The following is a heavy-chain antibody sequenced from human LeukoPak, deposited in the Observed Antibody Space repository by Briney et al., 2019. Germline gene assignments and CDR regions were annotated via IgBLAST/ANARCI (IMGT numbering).Heavy chain of an antibody. Sequence: GGSLRLSCAASGFTSTSYWMTWVRQAPGKGLHWVANINHDGTDKNYADSVKGRFTISRDNAKRSVFLQMNSLRAEDTGLYYCAREDWGPRFDPGGQGTLVTVSS. CDR2: INHDGTDK. CDR1: GFTSTSYW. J-gene: IGHJ5*02. D-gene: IGHD7-27*01. CDR3: AREDWGPRFDP. V-gene: IGHV3-7*05.